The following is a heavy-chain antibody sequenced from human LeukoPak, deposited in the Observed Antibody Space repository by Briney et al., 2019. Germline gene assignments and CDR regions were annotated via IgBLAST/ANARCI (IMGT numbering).Heavy chain of an antibody. CDR2: INHSGST. V-gene: IGHV4-34*01. CDR1: GGSFSGYY. J-gene: IGHJ4*02. CDR3: ATLYDSSGYYPF. Sequence: PSETLSLTCAVYGGSFSGYYWSWIRQPPEKGLEWIGEINHSGSTNYNPSLKSRVTISVDTSKNQFSLKLSSVTAADTAVCYCATLYDSSGYYPFWGQGTLVTVSS. D-gene: IGHD3-22*01.